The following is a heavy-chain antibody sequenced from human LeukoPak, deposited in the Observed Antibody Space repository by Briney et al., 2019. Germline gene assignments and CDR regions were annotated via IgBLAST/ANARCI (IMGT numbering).Heavy chain of an antibody. Sequence: ASVKVSCKASGYTFTSYGISWVRQAPGQGLEWMGWISAYNGNTNYAQKLQGRVTMTTDTSTSTAYMELRSLRSDDTAVYYCARDLETRTYDSSGYPQYFQHWGQGTLVTVSS. CDR1: GYTFTSYG. CDR2: ISAYNGNT. V-gene: IGHV1-18*01. D-gene: IGHD3-22*01. J-gene: IGHJ1*01. CDR3: ARDLETRTYDSSGYPQYFQH.